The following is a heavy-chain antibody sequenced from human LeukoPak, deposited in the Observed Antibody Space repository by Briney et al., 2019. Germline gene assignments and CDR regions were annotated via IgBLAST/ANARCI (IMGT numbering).Heavy chain of an antibody. CDR2: ISGSGGST. J-gene: IGHJ6*03. V-gene: IGHV3-23*01. CDR1: GFTFSSYA. D-gene: IGHD2-21*01. Sequence: GGSLRLSCAASGFTFSSYAMSWVRQAPGKGLEWVSAISGSGGSTYYADSVKGRFTISGDNSKNTLYLQMNSLRADDTAVYYCARDNGGEDYKYYYMDVWGKGTTVTVSS. CDR3: ARDNGGEDYKYYYMDV.